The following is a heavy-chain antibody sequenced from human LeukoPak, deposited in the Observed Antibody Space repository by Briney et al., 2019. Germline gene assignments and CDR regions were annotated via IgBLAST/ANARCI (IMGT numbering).Heavy chain of an antibody. D-gene: IGHD1-26*01. Sequence: GGSLRLSCVASGFSFSRSWMTWVRQAPGKGLEFVTNINEGGSVNNYVDSVKGRFTISRDNAKNSVYLQMISLRDEDTAVYYCARDRASGALDYWGQGTLVTVSS. CDR2: INEGGSVN. J-gene: IGHJ4*02. CDR1: GFSFSRSW. CDR3: ARDRASGALDY. V-gene: IGHV3-7*01.